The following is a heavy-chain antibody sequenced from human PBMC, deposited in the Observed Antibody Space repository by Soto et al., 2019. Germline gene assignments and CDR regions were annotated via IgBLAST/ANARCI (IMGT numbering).Heavy chain of an antibody. CDR1: GGSISSGGYS. D-gene: IGHD4-4*01. CDR3: ARDSYSDYYYGMDV. Sequence: SETLSLTCAVSGGSISSGGYSWSWIRQPPGKGLEWIGYIYHSGSTYYNPSLKSRVTISVDRSKNQFSLKLSSVTAADTAVYYCARDSYSDYYYGMDVWGQGTTVTVSS. CDR2: IYHSGST. J-gene: IGHJ6*02. V-gene: IGHV4-30-2*01.